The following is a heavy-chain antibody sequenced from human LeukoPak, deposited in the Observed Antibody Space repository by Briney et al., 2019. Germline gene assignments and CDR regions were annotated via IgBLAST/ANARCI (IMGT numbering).Heavy chain of an antibody. CDR3: AKERSKYYYYYGMDV. D-gene: IGHD3-10*01. CDR1: GFTFSSYA. CDR2: ISGSGGST. Sequence: QPGGSLRLSCAASGFTFSSYAMSWVRQAPGKGLEWVSGISGSGGSTYHADSVKGRFTISRDNSKNTLYLQMNSLRAEDTAVYYCAKERSKYYYYYGMDVWGQGTTVTVSS. J-gene: IGHJ6*02. V-gene: IGHV3-23*01.